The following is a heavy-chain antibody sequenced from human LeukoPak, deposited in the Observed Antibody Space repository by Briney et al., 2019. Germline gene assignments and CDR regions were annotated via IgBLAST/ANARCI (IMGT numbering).Heavy chain of an antibody. D-gene: IGHD3-3*01. CDR1: GGSISSYY. CDR3: ASDDYDFWSGYYTGFGY. V-gene: IGHV4-4*07. J-gene: IGHJ4*02. Sequence: SETLSLTCTVSGGSISSYYWSWIRQPAGKGLEWIGRIYTSGSTNYNPSLKSRVTMSVDTSKNQFSLKLSSVTAADTAVYYCASDDYDFWSGYYTGFGYWGQGTLVTVSS. CDR2: IYTSGST.